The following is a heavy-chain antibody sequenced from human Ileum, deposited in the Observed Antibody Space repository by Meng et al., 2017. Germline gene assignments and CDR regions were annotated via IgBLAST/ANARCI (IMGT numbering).Heavy chain of an antibody. Sequence: QVQLPESGPGLVRPSETLSLICTVSGGSVSSAGYQWGWIRQPPGKGLEWIGYASTNYNPSLKSRVTISLDTSKNQFSLKLSSVTAADTAAYYCARDHWGSLDYWGQGILVTVSS. CDR1: GGSVSSAGYQ. CDR2: AST. J-gene: IGHJ4*02. CDR3: ARDHWGSLDY. D-gene: IGHD7-27*01. V-gene: IGHV4-61*08.